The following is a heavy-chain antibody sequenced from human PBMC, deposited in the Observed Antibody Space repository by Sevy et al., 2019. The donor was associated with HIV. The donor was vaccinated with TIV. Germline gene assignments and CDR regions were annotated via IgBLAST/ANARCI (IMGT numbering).Heavy chain of an antibody. CDR2: ISSSGRII. CDR3: ARDGASSSGWHQSYYYGMDV. CDR1: GFILTDYY. Sequence: GGSLRLSCAASGFILTDYYMSWIRQAPGKGLEWVSYISSSGRIIYYSDSVKGRFTISRDNAKGSLFLQMDSLRAEDTAVYYCARDGASSSGWHQSYYYGMDVWGQGTTVTVSS. V-gene: IGHV3-11*01. D-gene: IGHD6-19*01. J-gene: IGHJ6*02.